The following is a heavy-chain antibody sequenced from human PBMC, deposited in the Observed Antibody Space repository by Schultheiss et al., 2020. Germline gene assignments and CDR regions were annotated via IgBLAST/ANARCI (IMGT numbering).Heavy chain of an antibody. V-gene: IGHV4-34*01. J-gene: IGHJ4*02. CDR1: GGSFSGYY. CDR2: IYYSGST. D-gene: IGHD3-16*02. CDR3: ARDMGLRLGELSLDY. Sequence: SETLSLTCAVYGGSFSGYYWSWIRQPPGKGLEWIGYIYYSGSTYYNPSLKSRVTISVDTSKNQFSLKLSSVTAADTAVYYCARDMGLRLGELSLDYWGQGTLVTVSS.